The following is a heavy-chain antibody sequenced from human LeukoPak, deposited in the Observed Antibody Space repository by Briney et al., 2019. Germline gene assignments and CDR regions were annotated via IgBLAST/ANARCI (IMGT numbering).Heavy chain of an antibody. Sequence: SETLSLTCTVSGGSISSYYWSWIRQPPGKGLEWIGYIYYSGSTNYNPSLKSRVTISVDTSKNQFSLKLSSVTAADTAVYYCARVYYYDSSGYYFFDYWGQGTLVTVSS. J-gene: IGHJ4*02. D-gene: IGHD3-22*01. V-gene: IGHV4-59*01. CDR3: ARVYYYDSSGYYFFDY. CDR1: GGSISSYY. CDR2: IYYSGST.